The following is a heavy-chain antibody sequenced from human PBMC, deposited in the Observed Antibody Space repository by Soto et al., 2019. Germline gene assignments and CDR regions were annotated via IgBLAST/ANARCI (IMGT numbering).Heavy chain of an antibody. Sequence: SAKPCSKDPRGGISCNASSWVRQATGQGLEWMGGIIPIFGTANYAQKFQGRVTITADESTSTAYMELSSLRSEDTAVYYCASTPIQYSGSYGHLKRLGPYYYGMDVWGQGTTVTVSS. D-gene: IGHD1-26*01. CDR1: RGGISCNA. V-gene: IGHV1-69*13. J-gene: IGHJ6*02. CDR2: IIPIFGTA. CDR3: ASTPIQYSGSYGHLKRLGPYYYGMDV.